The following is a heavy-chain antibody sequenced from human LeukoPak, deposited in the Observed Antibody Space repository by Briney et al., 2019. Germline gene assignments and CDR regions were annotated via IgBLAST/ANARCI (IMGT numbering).Heavy chain of an antibody. CDR1: DGSISSYY. J-gene: IGHJ4*02. Sequence: PSETLSLTCTVSDGSISSYYWSWIRQPPGKGLEWIGYIYYSGSTNYNPSLKSRVTISVDTSKNQFSLKLSSVTAADTAVYYCARGGEWELPLEFDYWGQGTLVTVSS. CDR3: ARGGEWELPLEFDY. CDR2: IYYSGST. V-gene: IGHV4-59*01. D-gene: IGHD1-26*01.